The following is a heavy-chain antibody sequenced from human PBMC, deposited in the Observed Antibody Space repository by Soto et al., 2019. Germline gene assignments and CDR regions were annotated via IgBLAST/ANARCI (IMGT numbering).Heavy chain of an antibody. Sequence: SETLSLTCIVSGGSMTNYYWSWIRQPPGKGLEWIGYIYYSGSTYYNPSLKSRVTISVDTSKNQFSPKLSSVTAADTAVYYCARAGDSSGYYSRPLDYWGQGTLVTVSS. J-gene: IGHJ4*02. CDR3: ARAGDSSGYYSRPLDY. CDR2: IYYSGST. CDR1: GGSMTNYY. V-gene: IGHV4-59*12. D-gene: IGHD3-22*01.